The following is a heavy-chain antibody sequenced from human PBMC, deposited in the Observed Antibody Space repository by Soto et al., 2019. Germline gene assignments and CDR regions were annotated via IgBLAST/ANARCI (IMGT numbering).Heavy chain of an antibody. CDR3: ARDSPLVRGVPSSYFDS. D-gene: IGHD3-10*01. J-gene: IGHJ4*02. V-gene: IGHV1-46*01. CDR2: INPSGGST. Sequence: GASVKVSCKASGYTFTSYYIHWVRQAPGQGLEWMGMINPSGGSTTYAQKFQGRITMTRDASTSTVYMELSSLRSEDTAVYYCARDSPLVRGVPSSYFDSWGRGTLVTVSS. CDR1: GYTFTSYY.